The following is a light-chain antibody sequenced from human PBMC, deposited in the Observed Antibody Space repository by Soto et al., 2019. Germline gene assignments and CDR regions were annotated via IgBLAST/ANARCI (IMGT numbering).Light chain of an antibody. Sequence: EIVMTQSPATLSVSPGERVTLSCRASQSVSGNLAWYQQKPGQAPRLLIFGASSRATGIPGRFSGSGSGTEFTLTISSLQSEDFAVYYCQQYNNWPPLTFGGGTKVDIK. CDR2: GAS. CDR1: QSVSGN. J-gene: IGKJ4*01. V-gene: IGKV3-15*01. CDR3: QQYNNWPPLT.